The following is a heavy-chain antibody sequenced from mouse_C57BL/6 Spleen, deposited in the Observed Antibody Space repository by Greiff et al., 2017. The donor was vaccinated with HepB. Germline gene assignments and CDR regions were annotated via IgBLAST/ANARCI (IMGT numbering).Heavy chain of an antibody. Sequence: VQLKESGPGLVKPSQSLSLSCSVTGYSITSGYYWNWIRQFPGNKLELMGYISYDGSNNYNPSLKNRNTITRDTSKNQFFLKLNSVTTEDAATYYCATEFDYWGEGTLGTGAA. CDR3: ATEFDY. CDR1: GYSITSGYY. V-gene: IGHV3-6*01. CDR2: ISYDGSN. J-gene: IGHJ3*01.